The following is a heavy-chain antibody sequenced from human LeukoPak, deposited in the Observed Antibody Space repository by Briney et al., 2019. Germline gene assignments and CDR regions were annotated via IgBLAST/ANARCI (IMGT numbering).Heavy chain of an antibody. Sequence: GGSLRLSCVVSGFTFGDYAMHWVRQAPGKGLEWVSGIAWNGVSTAYADSVKGRFTISRDNAKKSLYLEMSSLRVEDTAVYFCARLRSLDKWGQGTLVTVS. J-gene: IGHJ4*02. CDR1: GFTFGDYA. CDR3: ARLRSLDK. CDR2: IAWNGVST. D-gene: IGHD2-21*01. V-gene: IGHV3-9*01.